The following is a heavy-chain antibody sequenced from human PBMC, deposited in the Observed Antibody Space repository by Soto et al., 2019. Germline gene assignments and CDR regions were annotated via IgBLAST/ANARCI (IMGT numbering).Heavy chain of an antibody. CDR2: IYYSGST. Sequence: SETLSLTCTVSGGSISSSSYYWGWIRQPPGKGLEWIGSIYYSGSTYYNPSLKSRVTISVDTSKNQFSLKLSSVTAADTAVYYCATWYSSDPFYFDYWGQGTLVTVSS. D-gene: IGHD6-19*01. CDR3: ATWYSSDPFYFDY. CDR1: GGSISSSSYY. J-gene: IGHJ4*02. V-gene: IGHV4-39*01.